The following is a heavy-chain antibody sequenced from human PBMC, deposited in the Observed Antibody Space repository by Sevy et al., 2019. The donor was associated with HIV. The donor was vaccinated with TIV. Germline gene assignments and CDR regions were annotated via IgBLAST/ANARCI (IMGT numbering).Heavy chain of an antibody. CDR1: GFTFDDYA. CDR3: AKASSMIVVVPPSDAFDI. CDR2: ISWNSGSI. Sequence: GGSLRLSCAASGFTFDDYAMHWVRQAPGKGLEWVSGISWNSGSIGYADSVKGRFTISRDNAKNSLYLQMNSLRAEDTALYYCAKASSMIVVVPPSDAFDIRGQGTMVTVSS. V-gene: IGHV3-9*01. D-gene: IGHD3-22*01. J-gene: IGHJ3*02.